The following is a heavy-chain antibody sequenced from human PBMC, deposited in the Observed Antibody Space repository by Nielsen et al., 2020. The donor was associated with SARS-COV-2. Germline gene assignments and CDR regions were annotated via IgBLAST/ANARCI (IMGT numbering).Heavy chain of an antibody. V-gene: IGHV4-39*01. CDR3: ASTYCTNGVCYRTYGMAV. D-gene: IGHD2-8*01. CDR1: GGSISSSSYY. J-gene: IGHJ6*02. Sequence: GSLRLSCTVSGGSISSSSYYWGWIRQPPGKGLEWIGSIYYSGSTYYNPSLKSRVTISVDTSKNQLSLKLNSVTAADTAVYYCASTYCTNGVCYRTYGMAVWGQGTTVTVSS. CDR2: IYYSGST.